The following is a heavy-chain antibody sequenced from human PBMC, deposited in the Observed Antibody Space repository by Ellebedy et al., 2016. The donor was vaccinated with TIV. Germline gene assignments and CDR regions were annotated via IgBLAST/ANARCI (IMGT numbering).Heavy chain of an antibody. CDR3: AKDPARNFDY. Sequence: GGSLRLSXAASGFTFSSYGVHWVRQAPGKGLEWVAVISYDGSNKYYADSVKGRFTISRDNSKNTLYLQMNSLRAEDTAVYYCAKDPARNFDYWGQGTLVTVSS. CDR1: GFTFSSYG. V-gene: IGHV3-30*18. D-gene: IGHD1-14*01. J-gene: IGHJ4*02. CDR2: ISYDGSNK.